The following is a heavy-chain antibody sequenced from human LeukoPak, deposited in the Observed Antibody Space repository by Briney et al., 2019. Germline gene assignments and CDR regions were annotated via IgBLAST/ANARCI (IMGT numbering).Heavy chain of an antibody. Sequence: GGSLRLSCAASGFTVSSNYMSWVRQAPGKGLEWVANIKNDGAVKNYVDSVKGRFTISRDNAKNSLYLQMNSLRAEDTAVYYCAKDSYSKGDFWGQGVLVTVSS. CDR1: GFTVSSNY. CDR2: IKNDGAVK. CDR3: AKDSYSKGDF. D-gene: IGHD6-13*01. J-gene: IGHJ4*02. V-gene: IGHV3-7*01.